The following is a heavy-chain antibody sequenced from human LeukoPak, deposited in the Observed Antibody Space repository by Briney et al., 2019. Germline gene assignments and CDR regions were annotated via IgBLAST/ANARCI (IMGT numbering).Heavy chain of an antibody. CDR2: IYSGGST. J-gene: IGHJ4*02. Sequence: GGSLRLSCAASGFTVSSNYMSWVRQAPGKGLEWVSVIYSGGSTYYADSVKGRFTISRDNSKNTLYLQMNSLRAEDTAVYYCARAIQSGYYPYYFDYWGQGTLVTVSS. CDR3: ARAIQSGYYPYYFDY. CDR1: GFTVSSNY. V-gene: IGHV3-66*01. D-gene: IGHD3-3*01.